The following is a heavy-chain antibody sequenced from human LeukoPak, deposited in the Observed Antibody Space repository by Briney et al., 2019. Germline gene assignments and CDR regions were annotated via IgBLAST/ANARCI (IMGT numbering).Heavy chain of an antibody. CDR2: IYYSGST. D-gene: IGHD3/OR15-3a*01. CDR3: ARLPRGGRPPMISLYYYMDV. Sequence: PSETLSLTCTVSGGSISSSTHYWAWIRQAPGQGLEWIGSIYYSGSTYYNPSLKRRVTISVDTSKNQFSLKLSSVTAADTAVYYCARLPRGGRPPMISLYYYMDVWGKGTTVIVSS. V-gene: IGHV4-39*01. J-gene: IGHJ6*03. CDR1: GGSISSSTHY.